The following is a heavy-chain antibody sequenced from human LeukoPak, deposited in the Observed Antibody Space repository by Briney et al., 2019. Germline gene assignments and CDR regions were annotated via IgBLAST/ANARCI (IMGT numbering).Heavy chain of an antibody. D-gene: IGHD6-19*01. J-gene: IGHJ4*02. CDR3: AKESGWYEGDFDY. V-gene: IGHV3-7*03. CDR1: GFTFSSYW. Sequence: GGSLRLSCAASGFTFSSYWMSWVRQAPGKGLEWVANIKQDGSEKYYVDSVKGRFTISRDNAKNTLYLQMNSLRAEDTAVYYCAKESGWYEGDFDYWGQGTLVTVSS. CDR2: IKQDGSEK.